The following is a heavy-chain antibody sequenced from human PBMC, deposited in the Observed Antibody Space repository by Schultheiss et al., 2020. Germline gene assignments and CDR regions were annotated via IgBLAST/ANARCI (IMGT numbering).Heavy chain of an antibody. Sequence: GGSLRLSCAASGFTFDDYAMHWVRQAPGKGLEWVSGISWNSGSIGYADSVKGRFTISRDNAKNSLYLQMNSLRAEDTALYYCAKGTLLWFGETGAGAFDIWGQGTMVTVSS. V-gene: IGHV3-9*01. J-gene: IGHJ3*02. CDR1: GFTFDDYA. CDR3: AKGTLLWFGETGAGAFDI. CDR2: ISWNSGSI. D-gene: IGHD3-10*01.